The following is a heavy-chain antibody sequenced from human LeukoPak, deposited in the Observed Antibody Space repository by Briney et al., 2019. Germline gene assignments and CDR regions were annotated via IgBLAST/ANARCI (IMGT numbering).Heavy chain of an antibody. CDR2: ISYDGSTK. Sequence: GGSLRLSCAASGFTFSSYAMHWVRQAPGKGLEWVAVISYDGSTKYYADSVKGRFTISRDNSKNTLYLQMDSLRAEETAVYYCVRDEGAHCSSTSCPTGDYMDVWGKGTTVTVSS. J-gene: IGHJ6*03. CDR1: GFTFSSYA. D-gene: IGHD2-2*01. CDR3: VRDEGAHCSSTSCPTGDYMDV. V-gene: IGHV3-30*01.